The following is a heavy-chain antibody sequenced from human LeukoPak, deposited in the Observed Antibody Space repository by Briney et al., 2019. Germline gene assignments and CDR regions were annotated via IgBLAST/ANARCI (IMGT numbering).Heavy chain of an antibody. CDR3: ASGVRAAHYYYYYYMDV. D-gene: IGHD3-10*01. V-gene: IGHV4-31*03. CDR1: GGSISIGGYY. J-gene: IGHJ6*03. CDR2: IYYSGST. Sequence: PSQTLSLTCTVSGGSISIGGYYWSWIRQHPGKGLEWIEYIYYSGSTYYNPSLKSRVTISVDTSKNQFSLKLSSVTAADTAVYYCASGVRAAHYYYYYYMDVWGKGTTVTVSS.